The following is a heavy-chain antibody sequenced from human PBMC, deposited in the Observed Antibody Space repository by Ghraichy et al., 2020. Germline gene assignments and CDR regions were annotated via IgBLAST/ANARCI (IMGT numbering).Heavy chain of an antibody. CDR3: ARDLELCSSTSCYLGAFDI. CDR1: GDSVSSNSAA. CDR2: TYYRSKWYN. J-gene: IGHJ3*02. D-gene: IGHD2-2*01. V-gene: IGHV6-1*01. Sequence: SQTLSLTCAISGDSVSSNSAAWNWIRQSPSRGLEWLGRTYYRSKWYNDYAVSVKSRITINPDTSKNQFSLQLNSVTPEDTAVYYCARDLELCSSTSCYLGAFDIWGQGTMVTVSS.